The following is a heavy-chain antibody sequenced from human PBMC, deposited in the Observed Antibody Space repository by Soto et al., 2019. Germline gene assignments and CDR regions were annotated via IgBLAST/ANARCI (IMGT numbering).Heavy chain of an antibody. CDR1: GDSISSNSW. D-gene: IGHD5-18*01. V-gene: IGHV4-4*02. Sequence: ASETLSLTCAVSGDSISSNSWWSWVRQPPGKGLEWIAELFHSGSTNYNPSLRSRVTISADTSKNHFSLDLRSVTAADTAVYFCARVMLYGHRYGSSAFDVWGPGTMVTVSS. CDR3: ARVMLYGHRYGSSAFDV. J-gene: IGHJ3*01. CDR2: LFHSGST.